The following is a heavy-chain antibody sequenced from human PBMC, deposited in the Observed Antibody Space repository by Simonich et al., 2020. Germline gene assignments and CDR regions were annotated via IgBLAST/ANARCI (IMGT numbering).Heavy chain of an antibody. D-gene: IGHD3-22*01. CDR1: GFTFSSYA. V-gene: IGHV3-23*01. J-gene: IGHJ3*02. Sequence: GGGLVQPGGSLRLSCAASGFTFSSYAMSWVRQAPGKGLKWVSAISGSGGSTYYADSVKVRFTISRDNSKNTLYLQMNSLRAEDTAVYYCAKDLGERITMIVVVIDAFDIWGQGTMVTVSS. CDR2: ISGSGGST. CDR3: AKDLGERITMIVVVIDAFDI.